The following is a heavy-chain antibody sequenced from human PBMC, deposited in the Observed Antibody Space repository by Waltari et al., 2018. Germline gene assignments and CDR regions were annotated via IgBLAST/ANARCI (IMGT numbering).Heavy chain of an antibody. CDR2: IYYSGST. CDR3: ARAYGDYPFDY. V-gene: IGHV4-59*11. J-gene: IGHJ4*02. CDR1: GGSISSHY. D-gene: IGHD4-17*01. Sequence: QVQLQESGPGLVKPSETLSLTCTVSGGSISSHYWSWIRQPPGKGLEWIGYIYYSGSTNYNPSLKRRVTISVDTSKNQFSLKLSSVTAADTAVYYCARAYGDYPFDYWGQGTLVTVSS.